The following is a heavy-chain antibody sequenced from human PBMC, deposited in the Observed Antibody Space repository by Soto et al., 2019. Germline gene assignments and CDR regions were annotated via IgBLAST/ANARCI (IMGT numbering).Heavy chain of an antibody. V-gene: IGHV5-51*01. CDR3: ARRLGIVGAMGAFDI. D-gene: IGHD1-26*01. J-gene: IGHJ3*02. CDR2: IYPGDSDT. Sequence: RGESLKISCKGSGYSFTSYWIGWVRQMPGKGLEWMGIIYPGDSDTRYSPSFQGQVTISADKSISTAYLQWSSLKASDTAMYYCARRLGIVGAMGAFDIWGQGTMVTVSS. CDR1: GYSFTSYW.